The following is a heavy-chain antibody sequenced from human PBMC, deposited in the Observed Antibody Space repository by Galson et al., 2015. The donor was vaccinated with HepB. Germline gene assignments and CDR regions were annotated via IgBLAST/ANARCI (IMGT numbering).Heavy chain of an antibody. CDR1: GFTFSSYG. Sequence: LRLSCAASGFTFSSYGMHWVRQAPGKGLEWVAVIWYDGSNKYYADSVKGRFTISRDNSKNTLYLQMNSLRAEDTAVYYCARDRYGSGAVPFDYWGQGTLVTVSS. CDR3: ARDRYGSGAVPFDY. V-gene: IGHV3-33*01. CDR2: IWYDGSNK. J-gene: IGHJ4*02. D-gene: IGHD3-10*01.